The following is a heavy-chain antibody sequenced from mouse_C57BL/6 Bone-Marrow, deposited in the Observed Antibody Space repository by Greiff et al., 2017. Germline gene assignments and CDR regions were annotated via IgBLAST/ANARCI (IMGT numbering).Heavy chain of an antibody. D-gene: IGHD2-4*01. V-gene: IGHV1-69*01. CDR2: IDPSDSYT. J-gene: IGHJ2*01. CDR1: GYTFTSYW. Sequence: QVHVKQPGAELVMPGASVKLSCKASGYTFTSYWMHWVKQRPGQGLEWIGEIDPSDSYTNYTQKFKGKSTLTVDKSSSTAYMQLSSLTSEDSAVYYCARSEGLLDYWGQGTTLTVSS. CDR3: ARSEGLLDY.